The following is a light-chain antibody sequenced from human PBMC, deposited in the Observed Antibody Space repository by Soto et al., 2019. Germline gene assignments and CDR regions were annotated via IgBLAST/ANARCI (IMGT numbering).Light chain of an antibody. J-gene: IGLJ1*01. CDR1: YSNIETNY. CDR2: DNT. CDR3: GTWDSSLSAGV. Sequence: QSVLTQPPSISATPGQKVTISCSGSYSNIETNYVSWYQQLPGTAPKLLIYDNTERPSGIPDRFSGSKSGSSATLGITGLQTGDEADYYCGTWDSSLSAGVLGTGTKGTVL. V-gene: IGLV1-51*01.